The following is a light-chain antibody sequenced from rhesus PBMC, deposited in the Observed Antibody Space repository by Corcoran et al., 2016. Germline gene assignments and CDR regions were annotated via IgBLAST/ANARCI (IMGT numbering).Light chain of an antibody. CDR3: QQSYGTPLT. CDR2: AAS. Sequence: DIQMTQSPSSLSASVGDRVTITCRASENVNNYLHWYQQKPGKAPKLLIYAASTLQSWVPSRFSGSGSGTDYTFTISSLQPEDVATYYCQQSYGTPLTFGGGTKVEIK. V-gene: IGKV1-74*01. J-gene: IGKJ4*01. CDR1: ENVNNY.